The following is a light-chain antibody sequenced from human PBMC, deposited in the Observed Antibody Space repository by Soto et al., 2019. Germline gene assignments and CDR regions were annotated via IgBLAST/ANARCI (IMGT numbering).Light chain of an antibody. Sequence: QSVLTQPPSASGTPGQTVTISCSGSNSNIGSNTVNWYQQLPGTAPKLLIYDNNKRPSGVPGRFSESKPGTSSSLAISGLQSEDEADYYCASWDDSLNGVVFGGGTKVTVL. J-gene: IGLJ2*01. CDR2: DNN. CDR1: NSNIGSNT. CDR3: ASWDDSLNGVV. V-gene: IGLV1-44*01.